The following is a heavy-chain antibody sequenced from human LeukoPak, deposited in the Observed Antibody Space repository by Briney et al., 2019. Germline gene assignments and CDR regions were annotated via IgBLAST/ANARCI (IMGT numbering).Heavy chain of an antibody. CDR1: GYTFTSYG. CDR2: ISAYNGNT. J-gene: IGHJ5*02. V-gene: IGHV1-18*01. CDR3: ARENRITMIVVVTDNWFNP. Sequence: ASVKVSCKASGYTFTSYGISWVRQAPGQGLEWMGWISAYNGNTNYAQKLQGRVTMTTGTSTSTAYMELRSLRSDDTAVYYCARENRITMIVVVTDNWFNPWGQGTLVTVSS. D-gene: IGHD3-22*01.